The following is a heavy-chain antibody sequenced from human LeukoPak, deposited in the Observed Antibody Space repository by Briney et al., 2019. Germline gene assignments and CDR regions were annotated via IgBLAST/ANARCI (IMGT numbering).Heavy chain of an antibody. CDR3: AKNTNWNDVIED. J-gene: IGHJ4*02. CDR1: GFTFSSHG. V-gene: IGHV3-33*06. CDR2: IWYDGSNK. Sequence: GGSLRLSCAASGFTFSSHGMHWVRQAPGKGLEWVAVIWYDGSNKYYADSVKGRFTISRDNSKNTLYLQMNSLRAEDTAVYYCAKNTNWNDVIEDWGQGTLVTVSS. D-gene: IGHD1-20*01.